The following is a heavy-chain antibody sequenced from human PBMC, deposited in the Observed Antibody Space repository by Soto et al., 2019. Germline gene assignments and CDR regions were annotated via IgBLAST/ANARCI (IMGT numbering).Heavy chain of an antibody. J-gene: IGHJ4*02. CDR3: SRYRIYYDSSGYSLRLFAY. CDR1: GGSISSGGYY. CDR2: IYYSGST. V-gene: IGHV4-31*03. D-gene: IGHD3-22*01. Sequence: SETLSLTCTVSGGSISSGGYYWSWIRQHPGKGLEWIGYIYYSGSTYYNPSLKSRVTISVDTSKNQFSLKLSSVTAGDTAVYYCSRYRIYYDSSGYSLRLFAYWGQGTLVTVSS.